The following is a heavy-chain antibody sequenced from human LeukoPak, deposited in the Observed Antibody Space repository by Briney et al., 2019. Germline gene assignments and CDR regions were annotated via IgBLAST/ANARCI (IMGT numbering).Heavy chain of an antibody. V-gene: IGHV1-46*01. J-gene: IGHJ6*02. D-gene: IGHD2-2*02. CDR2: INPSGGST. CDR1: GYTFTSYY. CDR3: ARDLVDRYCSSTSCYSAYYYYYYGMDV. Sequence: ASVKVSCKASGYTFTSYYMHWVRQAPGQGLEWMGIINPSGGSTSYAQKFQGRVTMTRDTPTSTVYMELSSLRSEDTAVYYCARDLVDRYCSSTSCYSAYYYYYYGMDVWGQGTTVTVSS.